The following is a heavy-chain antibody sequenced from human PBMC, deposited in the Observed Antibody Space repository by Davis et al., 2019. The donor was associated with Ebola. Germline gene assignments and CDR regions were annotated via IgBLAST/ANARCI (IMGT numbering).Heavy chain of an antibody. V-gene: IGHV4-34*01. CDR2: INHSGST. CDR3: ARVGSIAVAGTSVYYYYGMDV. CDR1: GGSFSGYY. D-gene: IGHD6-19*01. Sequence: SETLSLTCAVYGGSFSGYYWSWIRQPPGKGLEWIGEINHSGSTNYNPSLKSRVTISVDTSKNQFSLKLSSVTAADTAVNYCARVGSIAVAGTSVYYYYGMDVWGQGTTVTVSS. J-gene: IGHJ6*02.